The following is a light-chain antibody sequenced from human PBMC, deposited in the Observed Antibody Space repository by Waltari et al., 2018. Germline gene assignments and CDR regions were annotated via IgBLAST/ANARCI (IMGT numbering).Light chain of an antibody. CDR3: YSAPDGNWV. CDR1: LVSNYH. CDR2: KDN. J-gene: IGLJ3*02. Sequence: SFELTQPSSVSVSPGQTANITCSGPLVSNYHLRWVQQKSGQAPVLLIYKDNERLSGIPDRFAAASSGTTGTLTITGAQIEDEADYYCYSAPDGNWVFGGGTKLTVL. V-gene: IGLV3-27*01.